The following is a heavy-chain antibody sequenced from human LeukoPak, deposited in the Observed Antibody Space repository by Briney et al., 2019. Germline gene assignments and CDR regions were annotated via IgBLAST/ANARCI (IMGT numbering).Heavy chain of an antibody. CDR3: ARLRVAAARDETRYYYYYYMDV. Sequence: SETLSLTCTVSGGSISSYYWSWIRQPPGKGRVWSGYIYYSGSTNYNPSLKSRVTISVDTSRNQFSLKLSSVTAADTAVYYCARLRVAAARDETRYYYYYYMDVWGKGTTVTVSS. V-gene: IGHV4-59*01. CDR2: IYYSGST. J-gene: IGHJ6*03. D-gene: IGHD6-13*01. CDR1: GGSISSYY.